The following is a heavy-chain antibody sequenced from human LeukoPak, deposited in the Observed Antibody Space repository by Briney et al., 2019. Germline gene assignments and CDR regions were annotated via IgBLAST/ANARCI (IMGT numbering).Heavy chain of an antibody. Sequence: ASVTVSCKPSGYTFTSYYIHWVRQAPGQGLDWMGIINPSGGSTSYAQKFQGRVTMSRDTCTSTVYMEVSSLRSEGTAVYYCARPQRDIVATSLGYWGQGTLVTVSS. CDR3: ARPQRDIVATSLGY. CDR1: GYTFTSYY. D-gene: IGHD5-12*01. CDR2: INPSGGST. J-gene: IGHJ4*02. V-gene: IGHV1-46*01.